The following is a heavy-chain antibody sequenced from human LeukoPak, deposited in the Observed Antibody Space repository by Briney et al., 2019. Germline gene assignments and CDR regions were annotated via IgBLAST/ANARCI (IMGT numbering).Heavy chain of an antibody. V-gene: IGHV3-23*01. Sequence: GGSLRLSCAASGFTFSSYAMSWVRQAPGKGLEWVSAIGGSGGSTHYSDSVKGRFTISRDNSKNTLYLQMNSLRAEDTAVYYCARRAGAYSHPYDYWGQGTLVTVSS. D-gene: IGHD4/OR15-4a*01. CDR3: ARRAGAYSHPYDY. CDR1: GFTFSSYA. J-gene: IGHJ4*02. CDR2: IGGSGGST.